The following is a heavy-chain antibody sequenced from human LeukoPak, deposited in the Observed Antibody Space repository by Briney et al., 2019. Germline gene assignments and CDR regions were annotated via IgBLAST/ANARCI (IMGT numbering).Heavy chain of an antibody. Sequence: SETLSLTCAVYSGSFSGYYWTWFRQPPGKGLEWIGYIYYSGITNYNPSLKSRVTISIDTSKNHFSLQLSSVTAADTAVYYCASSHLYSSSWYLSGRFDFWGQGTLVTVSS. CDR1: SGSFSGYY. V-gene: IGHV4-59*01. D-gene: IGHD6-13*01. J-gene: IGHJ4*02. CDR2: IYYSGIT. CDR3: ASSHLYSSSWYLSGRFDF.